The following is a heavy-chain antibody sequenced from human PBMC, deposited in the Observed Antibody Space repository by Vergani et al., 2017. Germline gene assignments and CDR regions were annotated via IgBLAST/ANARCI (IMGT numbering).Heavy chain of an antibody. J-gene: IGHJ5*02. CDR1: FDSIRNLY. CDR3: AGDTHSWQRPDR. Sequence: QVQLQESGPGLVKSSETLSLTCSVSFDSIRNLYCNWIRQPPGKGLEWIGSIHYSEHTNYNPSLKTRVTISVDTSKNQFSLTLTSVTAADTAVYYCAGDTHSWQRPDRWGQGLLVSVSS. CDR2: IHYSEHT. D-gene: IGHD6-13*01. V-gene: IGHV4-59*11.